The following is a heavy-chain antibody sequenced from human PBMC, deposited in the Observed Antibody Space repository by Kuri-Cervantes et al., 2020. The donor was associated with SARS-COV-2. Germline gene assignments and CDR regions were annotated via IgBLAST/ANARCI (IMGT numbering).Heavy chain of an antibody. J-gene: IGHJ5*01. CDR1: GYIFTTYY. V-gene: IGHV1-2*02. Sequence: SVTVSFQSTGYIFTTYYIHGVRQAPGQGLEWVGWINSDTGATEYAQKFQGRVTMTRDTSISTVYMELSTLTSDDRAVYYCVRGDYYNTGNHYALNYNWFDSWGQGTLVTVSS. CDR3: VRGDYYNTGNHYALNYNWFDS. CDR2: INSDTGAT. D-gene: IGHD3-10*01.